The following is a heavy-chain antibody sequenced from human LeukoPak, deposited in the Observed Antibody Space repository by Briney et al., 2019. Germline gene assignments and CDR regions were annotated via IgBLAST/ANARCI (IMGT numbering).Heavy chain of an antibody. CDR3: AKATSGNEDVSEAGGGWFDP. CDR2: INNDGSNT. Sequence: PGGSLRLSCAASGFTFRSYWMHWVRQVPGEGLVWVSRINNDGSNTHYADSVKGRFTISRDNAKNTLYLQMNSLRPDDTGVYYCAKATSGNEDVSEAGGGWFDPWGQGTLVTVSS. J-gene: IGHJ5*02. D-gene: IGHD2-2*01. V-gene: IGHV3-74*01. CDR1: GFTFRSYW.